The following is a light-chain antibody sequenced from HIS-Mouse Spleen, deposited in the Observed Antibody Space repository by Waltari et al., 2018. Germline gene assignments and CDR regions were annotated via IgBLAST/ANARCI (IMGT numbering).Light chain of an antibody. CDR2: GNS. Sequence: QSVLTQPPSVSGAPGQRVTIPCPGTSSNIGAGYDVPWDQQLPGTAPKLLIYGNSNRPSGVPDRFSGSKSGTSASLAITGLQAEDEADYYCQSYDSSLSGWVFGGGTKLTVL. CDR1: SSNIGAGYD. CDR3: QSYDSSLSGWV. V-gene: IGLV1-40*01. J-gene: IGLJ3*02.